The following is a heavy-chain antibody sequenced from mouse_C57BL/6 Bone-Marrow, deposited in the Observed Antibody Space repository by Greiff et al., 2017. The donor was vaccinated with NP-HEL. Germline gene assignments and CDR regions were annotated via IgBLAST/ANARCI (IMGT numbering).Heavy chain of an antibody. V-gene: IGHV5-9-1*02. CDR1: GFTFSSYA. D-gene: IGHD1-1*01. J-gene: IGHJ4*01. Sequence: EVKLMESGEGLVKPGGSLKLSCAASGFTFSSYAMSWVRQTPEKRLEWVAYISSGGDYIYYADTVKGRFTISRDNARNTLYLQMSSLKSEDTAMYYCTSPLITTVVALYAMDYWGQGTSVTVSS. CDR2: ISSGGDYI. CDR3: TSPLITTVVALYAMDY.